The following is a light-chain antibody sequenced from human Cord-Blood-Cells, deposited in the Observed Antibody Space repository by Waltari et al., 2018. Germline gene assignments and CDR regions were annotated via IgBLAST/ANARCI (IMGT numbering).Light chain of an antibody. J-gene: IGKJ1*01. CDR2: DAS. CDR1: QSISSW. V-gene: IGKV1-5*01. CDR3: QQYNSYGT. Sequence: DIQMTQSPSTLSASVGDRVTITCRASQSISSWLAWYQQKPGKAPKVLIYDASRLESGVPSRFSGSGSGTEFTLTISSLRHDDFATYYCQQYNSYGTFGQGTKVEIK.